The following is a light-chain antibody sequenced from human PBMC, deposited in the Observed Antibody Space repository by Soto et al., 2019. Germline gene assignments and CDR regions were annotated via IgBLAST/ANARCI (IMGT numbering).Light chain of an antibody. CDR1: QNIDSW. CDR2: KAS. Sequence: DIQMTQSPSTLSASVGDRVTITCRASQNIDSWLAWHQQKPGKVPKLLISKASNLETGVPSRFSGTGSGTEFTLIINGLQPDDFATYYCQQHKSYSWTFGQGTKV. CDR3: QQHKSYSWT. V-gene: IGKV1-5*03. J-gene: IGKJ1*01.